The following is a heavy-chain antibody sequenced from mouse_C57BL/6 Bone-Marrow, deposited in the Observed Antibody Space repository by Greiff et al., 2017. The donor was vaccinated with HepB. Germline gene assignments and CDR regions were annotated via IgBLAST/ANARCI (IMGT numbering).Heavy chain of an antibody. CDR1: GCTFTGSR. D-gene: IGHD3-2*02. CDR2: ILPGSGST. CDR3: ARYGADSSGFFAY. J-gene: IGHJ3*01. Sequence: GAGLMEPGWGGGGCGKSTGCTFTGSRTEWVSQRPGHGLEWIGEILPGSGSTNDNEKFKRQATFTADTSSNTDYMQLSSLTTEDSAIYYCARYGADSSGFFAYWGQGTLVTVSA. V-gene: IGHV1-9*01.